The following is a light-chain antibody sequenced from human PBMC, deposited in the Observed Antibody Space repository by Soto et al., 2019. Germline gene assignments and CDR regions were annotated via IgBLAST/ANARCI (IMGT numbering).Light chain of an antibody. Sequence: QSVLTQPRSVSGSPGQSVTISCTGTSSDVGGYNFVSWYQQHPGKAPQLIIYDVTKRPSGVPDRFSGSKSGNTASLTISGLQAEDEADYYCCSYAGSYTLWVFGGGTKLTVL. J-gene: IGLJ3*02. CDR1: SSDVGGYNF. CDR3: CSYAGSYTLWV. V-gene: IGLV2-11*01. CDR2: DVT.